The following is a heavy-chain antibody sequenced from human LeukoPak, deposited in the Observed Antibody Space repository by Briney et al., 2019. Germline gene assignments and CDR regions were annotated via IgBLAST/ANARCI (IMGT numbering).Heavy chain of an antibody. D-gene: IGHD6-13*01. V-gene: IGHV3-7*04. Sequence: LSGGSLRLSCAASGFTFSSYWMSWVRQAPGKGLEWVANIKQDGSEKYYADSVKGRFTISRDNSKNTLYLQMNSLRAEDTAVYYCGRASSSWSNYFDYWGQGTLVTVSS. CDR3: GRASSSWSNYFDY. CDR1: GFTFSSYW. CDR2: IKQDGSEK. J-gene: IGHJ4*02.